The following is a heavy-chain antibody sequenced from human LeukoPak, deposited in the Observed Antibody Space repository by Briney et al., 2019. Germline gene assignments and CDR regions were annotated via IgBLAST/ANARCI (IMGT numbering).Heavy chain of an antibody. CDR2: IWYHGSNK. D-gene: IGHD6-6*01. Sequence: GRSLRLSCAASGFTFSSYGMHWVRQAPGKGLEWVAVIWYHGSNKYYADSVKGRFTISRDNSKNTLYLQMNSLRAEDTAVYYCAREGGIAARPRGLDYWGQGTLVTVSS. CDR1: GFTFSSYG. V-gene: IGHV3-33*01. CDR3: AREGGIAARPRGLDY. J-gene: IGHJ4*02.